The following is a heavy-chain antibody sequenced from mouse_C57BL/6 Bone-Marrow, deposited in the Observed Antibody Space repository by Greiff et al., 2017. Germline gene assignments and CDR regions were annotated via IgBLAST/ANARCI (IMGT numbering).Heavy chain of an antibody. CDR1: GYTFTDHT. Sequence: QVQLQQSDAGLVKPGASVKISCTVSGYTFTDHTISWMQQRPEQGLEWIAYIYPRDGSTKYQEKFKGKVTLTADKSSSTAYKQINSLTSEECAVYFGARLGNYYGSSPGFAYWGQGTLVTVSA. CDR2: IYPRDGST. CDR3: ARLGNYYGSSPGFAY. J-gene: IGHJ3*01. D-gene: IGHD1-1*01. V-gene: IGHV1-78*01.